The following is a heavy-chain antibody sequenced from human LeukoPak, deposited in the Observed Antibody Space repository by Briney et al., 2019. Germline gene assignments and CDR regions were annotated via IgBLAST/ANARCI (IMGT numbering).Heavy chain of an antibody. CDR3: TRLGFYGDYEYFDY. J-gene: IGHJ4*02. CDR1: GFTFSGSA. V-gene: IGHV3-73*01. CDR2: IRSKANSYAT. D-gene: IGHD4-17*01. Sequence: GXXLRLSCAASGFTFSGSAMHWVRQASGKGLEWVGRIRSKANSYATAYAASVKGRFTISRDDSKNTAYLQMNSLKTEDTAVYYCTRLGFYGDYEYFDYWGQGTLVTVSS.